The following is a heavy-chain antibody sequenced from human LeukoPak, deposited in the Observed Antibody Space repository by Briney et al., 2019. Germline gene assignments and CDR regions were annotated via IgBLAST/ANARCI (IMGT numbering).Heavy chain of an antibody. Sequence: SVKVSCKASGFTFTSRSAVQWVRQARGQRLEWIGWIVVGSDNTNYAQKFQERVTITRDMSTSTAHMELSSLTSEDTAVYYCAAPYSSTWFDYWGQGTLVTVSS. CDR1: GFTFTSRSA. CDR2: IVVGSDNT. J-gene: IGHJ4*02. CDR3: AAPYSSTWFDY. D-gene: IGHD6-13*01. V-gene: IGHV1-58*01.